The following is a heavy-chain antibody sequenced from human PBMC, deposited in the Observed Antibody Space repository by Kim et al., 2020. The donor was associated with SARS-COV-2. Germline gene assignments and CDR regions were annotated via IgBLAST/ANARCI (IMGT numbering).Heavy chain of an antibody. CDR1: GFTFSSYS. V-gene: IGHV3-21*01. D-gene: IGHD6-6*01. J-gene: IGHJ5*02. Sequence: GGSLRLSCAASGFTFSSYSMNWVRQAPGKGLEWVSSISSSSSYIYYADSVKGRFTISRDNAKNSLYLQMNSLRAEDTAVYYCARGDSIAARPVPTMFDPWGQGTLVTVSS. CDR3: ARGDSIAARPVPTMFDP. CDR2: ISSSSSYI.